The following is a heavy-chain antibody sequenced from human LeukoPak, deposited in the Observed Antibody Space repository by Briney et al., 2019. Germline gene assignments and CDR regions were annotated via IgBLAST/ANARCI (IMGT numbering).Heavy chain of an antibody. J-gene: IGHJ4*01. D-gene: IGHD2/OR15-2a*01. CDR2: IKQDGSEE. V-gene: IGHV3-7*03. CDR1: GFTFTNYW. CDR3: ARDKKEGPSNFDN. Sequence: GGSLRLSCAASGFTFTNYWMTWVRQAPGKGPEWVANIKQDGSEEDYVDSVKGRFTISRDNAKNSLYLQMNSLRAEDTAIYYRARDKKEGPSNFDNRGQGTLVIVPS.